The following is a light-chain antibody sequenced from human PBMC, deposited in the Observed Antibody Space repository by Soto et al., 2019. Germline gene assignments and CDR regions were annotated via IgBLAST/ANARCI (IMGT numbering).Light chain of an antibody. J-gene: IGKJ3*01. Sequence: EIVMTQSPATLSVSPGERATLSCRASQSVSSNLAWYQQKPGQAPRLLIYGASNRATGIPARFSGSGSGTEFTLTISSLQSEDFAVYYCQQYNNWPPFTFGPGTKVDIQ. CDR2: GAS. V-gene: IGKV3-15*01. CDR3: QQYNNWPPFT. CDR1: QSVSSN.